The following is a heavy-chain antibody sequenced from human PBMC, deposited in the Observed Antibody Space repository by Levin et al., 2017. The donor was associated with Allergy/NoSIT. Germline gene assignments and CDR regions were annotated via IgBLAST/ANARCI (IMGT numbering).Heavy chain of an antibody. J-gene: IGHJ4*02. Sequence: GESLKISCGASGFTLGSYWMHWVRQVPGKGLVWVSRINSDGTTTNYADSVKDRFTISRDNAKNTLYLQMNSLRTEDTGLYFCARRQGECKGGTCYFDNWGQGTLVTVSS. V-gene: IGHV3-74*01. D-gene: IGHD2-15*01. CDR2: INSDGTTT. CDR3: ARRQGECKGGTCYFDN. CDR1: GFTLGSYW.